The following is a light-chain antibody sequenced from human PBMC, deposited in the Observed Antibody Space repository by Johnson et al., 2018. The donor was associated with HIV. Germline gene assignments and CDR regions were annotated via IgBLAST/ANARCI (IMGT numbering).Light chain of an antibody. CDR1: SSNIGNNY. V-gene: IGLV1-51*02. J-gene: IGLJ1*01. CDR3: GTWDSSLSAYV. CDR2: ENN. Sequence: QSVLTQPPSVSAAPGQKVTISCSGSSSNIGNNYVSWYQQLPGTAPKVLIYENNKRPSGIPDRLSGSKSDTSPTLCITGLQTGDEADYYCGTWDSSLSAYVFGTGTKVTAL.